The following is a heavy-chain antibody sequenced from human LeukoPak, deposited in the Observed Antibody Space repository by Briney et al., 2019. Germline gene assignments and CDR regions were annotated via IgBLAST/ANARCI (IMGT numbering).Heavy chain of an antibody. J-gene: IGHJ4*02. D-gene: IGHD2-15*01. CDR3: AKLGYCSGGSCYVAIDY. Sequence: GGSLRLSCAASGFTFSSYAMSWVRQAPGKWLEWVSAISGSGGSTYYADSVKGRFTISRDNSKNTLYLQMNSLRAEDTAVYYCAKLGYCSGGSCYVAIDYWGQGTLVTVSS. CDR2: ISGSGGST. CDR1: GFTFSSYA. V-gene: IGHV3-23*01.